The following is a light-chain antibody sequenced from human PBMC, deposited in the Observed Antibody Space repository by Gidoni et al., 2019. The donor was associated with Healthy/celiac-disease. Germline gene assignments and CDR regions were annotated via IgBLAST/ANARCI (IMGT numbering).Light chain of an antibody. CDR3: QQRSTPT. V-gene: IGKV3-11*01. J-gene: IGKJ5*01. Sequence: EIVLTQSPATLSLSPGERATLSCRASQSVSSYLAWYQQKPGQAPRLLIYDASNRATGIPARFSGSGSGTDFTLTISSLEPEDFAVYYCQQRSTPTFXXXTRLEIK. CDR2: DAS. CDR1: QSVSSY.